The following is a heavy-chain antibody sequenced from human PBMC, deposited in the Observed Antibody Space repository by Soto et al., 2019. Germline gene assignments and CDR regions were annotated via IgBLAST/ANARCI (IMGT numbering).Heavy chain of an antibody. CDR1: GYSFTDYW. D-gene: IGHD3-10*01. Sequence: GESLKISCKGYGYSFTDYWIGWVRQMPGKGLEWMGIIYPDDSDTRYSPSFQGQVTISADKSISSAYLQWSSLKASDTAMYYCARARVPYYNSSGTYYKNYYGMDVWGQGT. J-gene: IGHJ6*02. CDR3: ARARVPYYNSSGTYYKNYYGMDV. V-gene: IGHV5-51*01. CDR2: IYPDDSDT.